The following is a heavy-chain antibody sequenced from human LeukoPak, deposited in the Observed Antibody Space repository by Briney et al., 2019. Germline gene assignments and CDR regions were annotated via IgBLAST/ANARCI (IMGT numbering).Heavy chain of an antibody. CDR3: HLGAQDAFDI. Sequence: ASVKVPCKASGYTFTGYYMHWVRQAPGQGLEWMGWISAYNGNTNYAQKLQGRVTMTTDTSTSTAYMELRSLRSDDTAVYYCHLGAQDAFDIWGQGTMVTVSS. D-gene: IGHD1-26*01. J-gene: IGHJ3*02. V-gene: IGHV1-18*04. CDR2: ISAYNGNT. CDR1: GYTFTGYY.